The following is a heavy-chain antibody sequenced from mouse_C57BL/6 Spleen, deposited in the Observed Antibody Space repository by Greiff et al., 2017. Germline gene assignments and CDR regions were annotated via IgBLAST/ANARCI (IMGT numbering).Heavy chain of an antibody. Sequence: DVQLQESGGGLVQPGGSMKLSCVASGFTFSNYWMNWVRQSPEKGLEWVAQIRLKSDNYATQYAESVKGRFTISRDDSKSSVYLQMNNLRAEDTGIYYCTYPYGDYWGQGTTLTVSS. CDR3: TYPYGDY. CDR1: GFTFSNYW. V-gene: IGHV6-3*01. CDR2: IRLKSDNYAT. J-gene: IGHJ2*01. D-gene: IGHD1-1*01.